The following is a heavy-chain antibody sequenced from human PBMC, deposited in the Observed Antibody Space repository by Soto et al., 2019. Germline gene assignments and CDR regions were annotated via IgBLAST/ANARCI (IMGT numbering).Heavy chain of an antibody. V-gene: IGHV4-59*01. CDR3: ARGGHDFAFGY. J-gene: IGHJ4*01. CDR2: IYYSGRT. D-gene: IGHD5-12*01. CDR1: GGAMYAYY. Sequence: PSETLSLTCTVSGGAMYAYYWSWIRQPPGKGLEWIGDIYYSGRTNYNPSLKSRVTISVDTSKSQFSLNLRSVTAADTAVYYCARGGHDFAFGYWGHGGLVTVSS.